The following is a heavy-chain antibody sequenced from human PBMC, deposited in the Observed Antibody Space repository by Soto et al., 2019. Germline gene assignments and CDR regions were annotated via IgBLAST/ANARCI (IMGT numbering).Heavy chain of an antibody. CDR3: ARARKGSGSDYYYHYGMDV. J-gene: IGHJ6*04. V-gene: IGHV4-34*01. CDR1: GGSFSDYF. D-gene: IGHD3-3*01. Sequence: SETLSLTCSVYGGSFSDYFGSWIRQPPGKGLEWIGEINHSGSTNYNPSLKSRVTISVHTSKNQFSQKLSSVTAADTAVYCCARARKGSGSDYYYHYGMDVWGKGATVTVSS. CDR2: INHSGST.